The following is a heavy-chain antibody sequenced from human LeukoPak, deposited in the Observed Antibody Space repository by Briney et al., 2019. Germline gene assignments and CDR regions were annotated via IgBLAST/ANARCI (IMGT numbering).Heavy chain of an antibody. CDR3: ARDPLPYDILTGYYFDY. CDR1: GFTFSSYA. V-gene: IGHV3-64*01. D-gene: IGHD3-9*01. J-gene: IGHJ4*02. CDR2: ISSNGGST. Sequence: PGGSLRLSCAASGFTFSSYAMHWVRQAPGKGLEYVSAISSNGGSTYYANSVKGRFTISRDNSKNTLYLQMGSLRAEDMAVYYCARDPLPYDILTGYYFDYWGQGTLVTVSS.